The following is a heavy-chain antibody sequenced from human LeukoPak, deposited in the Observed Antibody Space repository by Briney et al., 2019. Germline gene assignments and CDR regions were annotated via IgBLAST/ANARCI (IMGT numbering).Heavy chain of an antibody. CDR3: ARDEVVRGVIITLLY. CDR1: GGSISSYY. J-gene: IGHJ4*02. D-gene: IGHD3-10*01. CDR2: IYTSGST. Sequence: SETLSLTCTVSGGSISSYYWSWIRQPAGKGLEWIGRIYTSGSTNYNPSLKSRVTMSVDTSKNQFSLKLSSVTAADTAVYYCARDEVVRGVIITLLYWGQGTLVTVSS. V-gene: IGHV4-4*07.